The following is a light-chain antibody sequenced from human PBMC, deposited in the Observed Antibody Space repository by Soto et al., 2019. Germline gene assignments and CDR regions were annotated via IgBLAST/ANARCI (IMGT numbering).Light chain of an antibody. CDR3: QQYYIYPT. J-gene: IGKJ1*01. CDR1: QSVSSS. V-gene: IGKV1-5*03. CDR2: EAS. Sequence: DIQMTQSPSILSASVGDRVTITCRASQSVSSSLAWYQQKPGKAPKLLIYEASRLESGVPSTFSGSGSETEFALAISSLQPDDFATYYCQQYYIYPTFGRGTKVDIK.